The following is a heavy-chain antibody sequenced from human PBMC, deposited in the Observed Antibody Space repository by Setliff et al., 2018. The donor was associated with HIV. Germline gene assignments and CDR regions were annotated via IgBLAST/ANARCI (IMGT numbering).Heavy chain of an antibody. CDR3: ARGGYDWNGIDH. Sequence: ASVKVSCKASGYTFTNYIMNWVRQAPGQGLEWMGWINTNTGNPTYAQGFTGRFALSLDTSVNTAYLQISYLKAEEDTAVYYCARGGYDWNGIDHWGPGTLVTVSS. J-gene: IGHJ4*02. CDR1: GYTFTNYI. D-gene: IGHD1-20*01. CDR2: INTNTGNP. V-gene: IGHV7-4-1*02.